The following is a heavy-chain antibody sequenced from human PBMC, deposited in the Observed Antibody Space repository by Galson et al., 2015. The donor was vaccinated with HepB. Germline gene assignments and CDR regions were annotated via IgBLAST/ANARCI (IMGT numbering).Heavy chain of an antibody. CDR1: GYTFTSYG. Sequence: SVKVSCKASGYTFTSYGISWVRQAPGQGLEWMGWISAYNGNTNYAQKLQGRVTMTTDTSTSTAYMELRSLRSDDTAVYYCARDRGYCTNGVCYTRNGADYWGQGTLVTVSS. CDR3: ARDRGYCTNGVCYTRNGADY. D-gene: IGHD2-8*01. V-gene: IGHV1-18*01. J-gene: IGHJ4*02. CDR2: ISAYNGNT.